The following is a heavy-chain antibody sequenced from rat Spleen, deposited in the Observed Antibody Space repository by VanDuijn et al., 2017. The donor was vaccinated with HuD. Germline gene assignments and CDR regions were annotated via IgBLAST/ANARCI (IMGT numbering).Heavy chain of an antibody. CDR1: GFSLSNYG. V-gene: IGHV2S61*01. D-gene: IGHD1-4*01. CDR3: AGPYGYKAY. CDR2: IWGDGST. J-gene: IGHJ3*01. Sequence: QVQLKESGPGLVQPSQTLSLTCTVSGFSLSNYGVIWVRQPPGKGLEWMGVIWGDGSTNYNSALKSRLSISRDTSKSQVFLTMNRLQTDDTAVYYCAGPYGYKAYWGQGTLVTVSS.